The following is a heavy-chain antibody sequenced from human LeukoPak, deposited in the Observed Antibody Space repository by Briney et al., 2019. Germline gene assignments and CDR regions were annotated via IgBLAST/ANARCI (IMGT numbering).Heavy chain of an antibody. V-gene: IGHV1-2*02. CDR3: ARESPEVVVAATLHNWFDP. CDR1: GYTFTGYY. D-gene: IGHD2-15*01. Sequence: ASVKVSCKASGYTFTGYYMHWVRQAPGQGLEWMGWINPNSGGTNYAQKFQGRVTMTRDTSISTAYMELSRLRSDDTAVYYRARESPEVVVAATLHNWFDPWGQGTLVTVSS. CDR2: INPNSGGT. J-gene: IGHJ5*02.